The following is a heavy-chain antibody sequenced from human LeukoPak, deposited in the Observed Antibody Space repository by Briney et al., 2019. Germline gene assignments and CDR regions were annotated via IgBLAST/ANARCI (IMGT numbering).Heavy chain of an antibody. D-gene: IGHD3-16*01. CDR3: GIMITFGGATNDY. CDR1: GFTVSSNY. CDR2: IYSGGST. V-gene: IGHV3-53*04. Sequence: GGSLRLSCAASGFTVSSNYMSWVRQAPGKGLERVSVIYSGGSTYYADSVKGRFTISRHNSKNTLYLKMNSLRAEDTAVYYCGIMITFGGATNDYWGQGTLVTVSS. J-gene: IGHJ4*02.